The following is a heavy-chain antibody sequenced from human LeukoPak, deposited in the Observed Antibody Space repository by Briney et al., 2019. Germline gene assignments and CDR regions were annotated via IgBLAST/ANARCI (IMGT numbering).Heavy chain of an antibody. J-gene: IGHJ4*02. CDR1: GYTLTELS. V-gene: IGHV1-24*01. CDR2: FDPEDGET. CDR3: ATDPYSSRRKLLDY. Sequence: ASVKVSCKVSGYTLTELSMHWVRQAPGKGLEWMGGFDPEDGETIYAQKFQGRVTMTEDTSTDTAYMELSSLRSEDTAVYYCATDPYSSRRKLLDYWGQGTLVTVSS. D-gene: IGHD6-13*01.